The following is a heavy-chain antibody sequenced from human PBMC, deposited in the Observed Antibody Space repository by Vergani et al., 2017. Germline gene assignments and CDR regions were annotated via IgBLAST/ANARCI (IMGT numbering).Heavy chain of an antibody. CDR3: VHRAGLDGNFDTSGYFFRGY. D-gene: IGHD3-22*01. CDR1: GFSFTSSGG. J-gene: IGHJ4*02. V-gene: IGHV2-5*01. CDR2: IASNEDK. Sequence: QITLKESGPTVVKPKQTLTVTCTFSGFSFTSSGGVAWVRQSPGKALEWLALIASNEDKQFLQSLRSRLTNTRDTSKNQVVLTLSDMEPSDTATYFCVHRAGLDGNFDTSGYFFRGYWGPGILVTVSS.